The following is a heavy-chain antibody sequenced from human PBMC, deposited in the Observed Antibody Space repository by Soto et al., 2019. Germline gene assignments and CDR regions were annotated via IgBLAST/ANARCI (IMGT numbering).Heavy chain of an antibody. V-gene: IGHV3-64*01. CDR2: ITSNGGNT. D-gene: IGHD2-21*01. CDR3: ARRIPFGYGMDV. CDR1: GFNFSSYA. J-gene: IGHJ6*02. Sequence: GGSLRLSCAASGFNFSSYAMHWVRQAPGKGLEYFSAITSNGGNTDYASSVKGRFTISRDNSKNTLYLQMGSLRAEDMAVYYCARRIPFGYGMDVWGQGTTVTVSS.